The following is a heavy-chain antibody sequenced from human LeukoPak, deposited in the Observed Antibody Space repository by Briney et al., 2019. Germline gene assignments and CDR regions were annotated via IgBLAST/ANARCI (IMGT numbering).Heavy chain of an antibody. Sequence: PSQTLSLTCTVAGGSISNGGYHWSWVRQHPGKGLDWIGHIYNSGRTYYNPSLKSRVTISVDTSKNQFSLKLSSVTAADTAVYYCARVSGITLGDYFDYWGQGTLVTVSS. V-gene: IGHV4-31*03. CDR3: ARVSGITLGDYFDY. CDR1: GGSISNGGYH. D-gene: IGHD3-10*01. J-gene: IGHJ4*02. CDR2: IYNSGRT.